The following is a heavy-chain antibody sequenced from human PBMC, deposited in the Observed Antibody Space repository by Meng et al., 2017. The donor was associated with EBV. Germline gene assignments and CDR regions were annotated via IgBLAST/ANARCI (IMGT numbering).Heavy chain of an antibody. J-gene: IGHJ4*02. Sequence: VQLVQAGAGVKNPGSPVKVSCKAHRGTFSSYAISWVRQAPGQGLEWMGGIIPIFGTANYAQKFQGRVTITADKSTSTAYMELSSLRSEDTAVYYCARAEIAAAGRLDYWGQGTLVTSPQ. CDR3: ARAEIAAAGRLDY. D-gene: IGHD6-13*01. V-gene: IGHV1-69*06. CDR1: RGTFSSYA. CDR2: IIPIFGTA.